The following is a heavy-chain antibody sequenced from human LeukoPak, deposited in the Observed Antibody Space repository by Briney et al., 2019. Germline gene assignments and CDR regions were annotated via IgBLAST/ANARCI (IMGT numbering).Heavy chain of an antibody. V-gene: IGHV3-23*01. D-gene: IGHD6-19*01. CDR1: GFTFSSYW. J-gene: IGHJ6*02. CDR3: ATDLRPRSVAAHLLYYYYYGMDV. Sequence: GGSLRLSCAASGFTFSSYWMSWVRQAPGKGLEWVSAISGSGGSTYYADSVKGRFTISRDNSKNTLYLQMNSLRAEDTAVYYCATDLRPRSVAAHLLYYYYYGMDVWGQGTTVTVSS. CDR2: ISGSGGST.